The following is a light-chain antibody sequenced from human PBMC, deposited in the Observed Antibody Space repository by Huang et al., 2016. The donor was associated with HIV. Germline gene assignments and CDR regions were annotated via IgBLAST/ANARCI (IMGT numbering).Light chain of an antibody. CDR3: QQYNNWPRES. V-gene: IGKV3-15*01. J-gene: IGKJ2*03. CDR1: QSVSNK. Sequence: IVMTQSPATMSVSPGQRVTLSCRASQSVSNKVAWYQQNPGQAPRLLIYDASKRAINTPARFSGSGSGTEFTLTINSLQSEDFAVYHCQQYNNWPRESFGQGTKLEIK. CDR2: DAS.